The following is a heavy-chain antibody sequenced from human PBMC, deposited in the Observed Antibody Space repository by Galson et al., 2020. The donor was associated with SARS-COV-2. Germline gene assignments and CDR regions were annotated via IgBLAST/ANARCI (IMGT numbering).Heavy chain of an antibody. Sequence: PSQTLSITCAISEDNVSSQHAAWNWIRQSPPRGLEWLGRTYYRSKWHNDYAASMKGRLIINPDTSENQFSRQLDSVTPEDTAVYYCARDPSDWTFFDYWGQGTLVTVSS. V-gene: IGHV6-1*01. CDR1: EDNVSSQHAA. D-gene: IGHD1-1*01. CDR2: TYYRSKWHN. CDR3: ARDPSDWTFFDY. J-gene: IGHJ4*02.